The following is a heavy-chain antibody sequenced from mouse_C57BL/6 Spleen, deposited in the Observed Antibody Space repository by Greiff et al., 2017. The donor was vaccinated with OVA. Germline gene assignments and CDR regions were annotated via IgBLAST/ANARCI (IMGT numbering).Heavy chain of an antibody. CDR2: IDPETGGT. Sequence: VQRVESGAELVRPGASVTLSCKASGYTFTDYEMHWVKQTPVHGLEWIGAIDPETGGTAYNQKFKGKAILTADKSSSTAYMELRSLTSEDSAVYYCTRSHYYGSSYVRVGDYWGQGTTLTVSS. CDR3: TRSHYYGSSYVRVGDY. D-gene: IGHD1-1*01. CDR1: GYTFTDYE. J-gene: IGHJ2*01. V-gene: IGHV1-15*01.